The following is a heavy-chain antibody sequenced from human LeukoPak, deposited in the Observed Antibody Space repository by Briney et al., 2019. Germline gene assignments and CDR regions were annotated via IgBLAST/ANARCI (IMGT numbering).Heavy chain of an antibody. J-gene: IGHJ4*02. V-gene: IGHV3-21*01. D-gene: IGHD6-19*01. CDR1: GFTFSSYG. CDR2: ISTSSSYI. Sequence: GGTLRLSCAASGFTFSSYGMNWVRQAPGKGLGWVSFISTSSSYIYYADSVRGRFTISRDNAKNSLYLQMNSLRAEDTAVYYCARQQWLDGAYYFDYWGQGTLVTVSS. CDR3: ARQQWLDGAYYFDY.